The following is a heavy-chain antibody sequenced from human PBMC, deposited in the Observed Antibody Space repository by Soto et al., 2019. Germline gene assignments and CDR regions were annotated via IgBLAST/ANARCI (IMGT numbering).Heavy chain of an antibody. J-gene: IGHJ6*02. Sequence: EVQLVESGGAVVQPGGSLRLSCSTSGFTFDDFTMHWVRQVPGKGLEWVSVISWAGDTTVYADSVKGRFSISRDNKKKSLHLQINSLRTEDSAISYCAKDISGRWWYYAMDVWGQGTTVTVS. V-gene: IGHV3-43*01. CDR2: ISWAGDTT. CDR3: AKDISGRWWYYAMDV. CDR1: GFTFDDFT. D-gene: IGHD2-15*01.